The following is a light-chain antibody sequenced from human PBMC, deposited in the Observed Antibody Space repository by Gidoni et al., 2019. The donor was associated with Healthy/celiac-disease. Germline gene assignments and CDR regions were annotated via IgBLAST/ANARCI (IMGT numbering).Light chain of an antibody. V-gene: IGKV1-5*03. CDR2: KAS. Sequence: DIQMTQSPSTLSASVGDRVTITCRASQSISSWLAWYQQKPGKAPKLLIYKASSLESGVPSRFSGSGSGPAFTLPISSLQPDDFATYSCHQYHSYWLTFGGGTKVEIK. J-gene: IGKJ4*01. CDR1: QSISSW. CDR3: HQYHSYWLT.